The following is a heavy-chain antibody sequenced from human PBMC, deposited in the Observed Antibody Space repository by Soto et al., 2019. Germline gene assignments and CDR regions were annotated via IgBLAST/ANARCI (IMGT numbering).Heavy chain of an antibody. V-gene: IGHV3-23*01. J-gene: IGHJ6*02. CDR1: GFTFSSYA. CDR2: ISGSGGST. Sequence: GGSLRLSCAASGFTFSSYAMSWVRQAPGKGLEWVSAISGSGGSTYYADSVKGRFTISRDNSKNTLYLQMNSLRAEDTAVYYCTGCGGDCYSHLYYYYGMDVGGQGTTVTVSS. D-gene: IGHD2-21*02. CDR3: TGCGGDCYSHLYYYYGMDV.